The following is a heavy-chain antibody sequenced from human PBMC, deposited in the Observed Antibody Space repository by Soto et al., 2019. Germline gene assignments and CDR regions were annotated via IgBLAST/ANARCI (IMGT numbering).Heavy chain of an antibody. CDR3: VTLKKMGAWVRLFDP. CDR1: GFTFSSYA. J-gene: IGHJ5*02. V-gene: IGHV3-23*01. Sequence: EVQLLESGGGLVQPGGSLRLSCAASGFTFSSYAMSWVRQAPGKGLEWVSAISGSGGSTYYADSVKGRFTISRDNSKNTLYLQMNSLRAEDTAVYDWVTLKKMGAWVRLFDPWGQGTLVTVSS. D-gene: IGHD3-16*01. CDR2: ISGSGGST.